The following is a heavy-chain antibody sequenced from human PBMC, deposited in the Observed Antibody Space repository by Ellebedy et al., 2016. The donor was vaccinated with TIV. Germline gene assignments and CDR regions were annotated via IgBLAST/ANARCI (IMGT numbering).Heavy chain of an antibody. V-gene: IGHV1-69*13. Sequence: AASVKVSCKASGGTFSSYAISWVRQAPGQGLEWMGGIIPIFGTANYAQKFQGRVTITADESTSTAYMELSSLRSEDTAVYYCASTPREFGIQFLHFDYWGQGTLVTVSS. CDR1: GGTFSSYA. D-gene: IGHD3-10*01. CDR2: IIPIFGTA. CDR3: ASTPREFGIQFLHFDY. J-gene: IGHJ4*02.